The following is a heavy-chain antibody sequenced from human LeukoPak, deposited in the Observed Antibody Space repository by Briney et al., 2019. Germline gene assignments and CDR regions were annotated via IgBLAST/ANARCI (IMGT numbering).Heavy chain of an antibody. D-gene: IGHD1-1*01. CDR2: IYYSGST. CDR3: ARVAVRMSPTGTTGRVHGGYTIWFDP. J-gene: IGHJ5*02. CDR1: GGSISSSSYY. V-gene: IGHV4-39*07. Sequence: PSETLSLTCTVSGGSISSSSYYWGWIRQPPGKGLEWIGSIYYSGSTYYNPSLKSRVTISVDTSKNQFSLKLSSVTAADTAVYYCARVAVRMSPTGTTGRVHGGYTIWFDPWGQGTLVTVSS.